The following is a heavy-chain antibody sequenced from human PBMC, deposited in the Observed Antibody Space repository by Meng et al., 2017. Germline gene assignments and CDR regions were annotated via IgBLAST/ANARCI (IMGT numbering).Heavy chain of an antibody. CDR2: ISSSGSTI. CDR3: ARDHGRFGDVYFDY. Sequence: GESLKISCAASGFTFSSYEMNWVRQAPGKGLEWVSYISSSGSTIYYADSVKGRFTISRDNAKNSLYLQMNSLRAEDTAVYYCARDHGRFGDVYFDYWGQGTLVTVSS. CDR1: GFTFSSYE. V-gene: IGHV3-48*03. J-gene: IGHJ4*02. D-gene: IGHD3-10*01.